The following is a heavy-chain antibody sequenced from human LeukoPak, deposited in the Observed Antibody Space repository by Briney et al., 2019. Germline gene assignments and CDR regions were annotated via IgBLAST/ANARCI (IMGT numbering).Heavy chain of an antibody. J-gene: IGHJ4*02. CDR1: GGSISSSSYY. CDR2: IYYSGRT. Sequence: PSETLSLTCNVSGGSISSSSYYWGWIRQPPGKGLEWIGSIYYSGRTYYDPSLQSRVTISVGTSKNQFSLKLTSVTAADTAVYYCASTDSSGYQLDYWGLGTLVTVSS. CDR3: ASTDSSGYQLDY. V-gene: IGHV4-39*07. D-gene: IGHD3-22*01.